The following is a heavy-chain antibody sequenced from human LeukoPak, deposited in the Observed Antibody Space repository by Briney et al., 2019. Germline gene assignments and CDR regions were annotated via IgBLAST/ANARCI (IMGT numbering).Heavy chain of an antibody. CDR3: ARGIRRIAAAGSRFDY. V-gene: IGHV4-34*01. J-gene: IGHJ4*02. CDR2: INHSGST. Sequence: WIRQPPGKGLEWIGEINHSGSTNYNPSLKSRVTISVDTSKNQFSLKLSSVTAADTAVYYCARGIRRIAAAGSRFDYWGQGTLVTVSS. D-gene: IGHD6-13*01.